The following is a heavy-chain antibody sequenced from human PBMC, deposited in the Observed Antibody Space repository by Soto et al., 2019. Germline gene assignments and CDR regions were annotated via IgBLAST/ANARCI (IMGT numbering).Heavy chain of an antibody. D-gene: IGHD3-10*01. J-gene: IGHJ6*03. V-gene: IGHV1-3*01. CDR2: INAGNGNT. CDR3: ARGARPTMVRGVTIHYYYMDV. Sequence: QVQLVQSGAEVKKPGASVKVSCKASGYTFTSYAMHWVRQAPGQRLEWMGWINAGNGNTKYSQKFQGRVTITRDTSASTAYMELCSLRSEDTAVYYCARGARPTMVRGVTIHYYYMDVWGKGTTVTVSS. CDR1: GYTFTSYA.